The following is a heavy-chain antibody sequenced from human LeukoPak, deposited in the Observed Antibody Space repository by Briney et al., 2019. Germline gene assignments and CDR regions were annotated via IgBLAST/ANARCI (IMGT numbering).Heavy chain of an antibody. D-gene: IGHD4-23*01. CDR2: IYYSGST. V-gene: IGHV4-31*03. CDR1: GGSISSGGYY. Sequence: SQTLSLTCTVSGGSISSGGYYWSWIRQHPGKGLEWIGYIYYSGSTYYNPSLKRRVTISVDTSKNQFSPKLSSVTAADTAVYYCARVPSYGGIDYWGQGTLVTVSS. CDR3: ARVPSYGGIDY. J-gene: IGHJ4*02.